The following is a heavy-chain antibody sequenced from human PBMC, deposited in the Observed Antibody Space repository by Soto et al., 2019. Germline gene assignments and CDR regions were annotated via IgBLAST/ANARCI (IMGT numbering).Heavy chain of an antibody. CDR2: INHSGST. J-gene: IGHJ4*02. Sequence: PSETLSLTCTVSGGSISSHYWSWIRQPPGQGLEWIGEINHSGSTNYNPSLKSRVTISVDTSKNQFSLKLSSVTAADTAVYYCARQTFLQFDILTGPDYWGQGTLVTVSS. V-gene: IGHV4-34*01. CDR1: GGSISSHY. CDR3: ARQTFLQFDILTGPDY. D-gene: IGHD3-9*01.